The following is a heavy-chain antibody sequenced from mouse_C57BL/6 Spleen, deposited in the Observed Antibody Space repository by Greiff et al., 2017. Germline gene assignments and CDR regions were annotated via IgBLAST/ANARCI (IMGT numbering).Heavy chain of an antibody. CDR2: INPNNGGT. J-gene: IGHJ3*01. Sequence: VQLQQSGPELVKPGASVKIPCKASGYTFTDYNMDWVKQSHGKSLEWIGDINPNNGGTIYNQKFKGKATLTVDKSSSTAYMELRSLTSEDTAVYYCARYDYDTPFAYWGQGTLVTVSA. CDR1: GYTFTDYN. D-gene: IGHD2-4*01. CDR3: ARYDYDTPFAY. V-gene: IGHV1-18*01.